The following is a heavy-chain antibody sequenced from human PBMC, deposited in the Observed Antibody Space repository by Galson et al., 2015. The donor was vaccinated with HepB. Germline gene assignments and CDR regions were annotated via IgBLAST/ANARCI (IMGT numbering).Heavy chain of an antibody. D-gene: IGHD3-10*01. J-gene: IGHJ1*01. V-gene: IGHV4-30-2*01. Sequence: TLSLTCAVSGGSISSGGYSWSWIRQPPGKGLEWIGYIYHSGNTYYYPSLKSRVTISIDSSKNQFSLKLSSVTAADTAVYYCARDSVDYYGLPEYFQRWGQGTLVTVSS. CDR3: ARDSVDYYGLPEYFQR. CDR2: IYHSGNT. CDR1: GGSISSGGYS.